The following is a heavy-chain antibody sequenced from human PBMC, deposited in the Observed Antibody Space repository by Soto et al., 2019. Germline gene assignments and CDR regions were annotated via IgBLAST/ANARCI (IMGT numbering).Heavy chain of an antibody. CDR3: ATDSSGIAAANDY. D-gene: IGHD6-13*01. CDR1: GYTFTSYA. Sequence: ASVKVSCKASGYTFTSYAMHWVRQAPGQRLEWMGWINAGNGNTKYSQKFQGRVTITRDTSASTAYMELSSLRSEDTAVYYCATDSSGIAAANDYWGQGTLVTVSS. V-gene: IGHV1-3*01. CDR2: INAGNGNT. J-gene: IGHJ4*02.